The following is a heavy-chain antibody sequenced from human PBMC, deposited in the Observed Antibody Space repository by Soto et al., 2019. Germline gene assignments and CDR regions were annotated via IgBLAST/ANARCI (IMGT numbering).Heavy chain of an antibody. Sequence: GGSLRLSCAASGFTFSNYGMHWVHQAPGKGLEWVAFISDDGSNKYYADSMKGRFTMSRDNSKSTLYLQMNSLRVEDTAVYYCTKRRNVLRFLEWSSGMEVWGQGTTVTVSS. V-gene: IGHV3-30*18. CDR1: GFTFSNYG. D-gene: IGHD3-3*01. J-gene: IGHJ6*02. CDR2: ISDDGSNK. CDR3: TKRRNVLRFLEWSSGMEV.